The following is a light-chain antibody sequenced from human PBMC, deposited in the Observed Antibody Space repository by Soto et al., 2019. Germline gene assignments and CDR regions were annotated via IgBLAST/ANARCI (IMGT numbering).Light chain of an antibody. Sequence: EIVLTQSPGTLSLSPVERATLSCRASQRITNNFLAWFQHKPGLAPRLLIHGASTRASGVPDRFSGGGSGTDFVLTISRLEPEDFAVYYCQQYGRSPFTFGQGTKLQIK. V-gene: IGKV3-20*01. CDR1: QRITNNF. J-gene: IGKJ2*01. CDR2: GAS. CDR3: QQYGRSPFT.